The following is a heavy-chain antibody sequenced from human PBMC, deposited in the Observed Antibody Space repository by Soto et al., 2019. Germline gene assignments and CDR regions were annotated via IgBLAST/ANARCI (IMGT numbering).Heavy chain of an antibody. V-gene: IGHV3-23*01. D-gene: IGHD3-22*01. CDR3: AKGRESSGSYRPFDY. J-gene: IGHJ4*02. CDR1: GFTFSSYA. CDR2: ISAGAVAT. Sequence: GGSLRLSCAASGFTFSSYAMSWVRQAPGKGLEWVSAISAGAVATNYADSVKGRFTISRDNSKNTLYLQMNSLRAEDTAVYYCAKGRESSGSYRPFDYWGQGALVTVSS.